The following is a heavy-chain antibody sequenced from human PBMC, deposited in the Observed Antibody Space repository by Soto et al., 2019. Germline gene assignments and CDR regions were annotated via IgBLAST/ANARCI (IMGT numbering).Heavy chain of an antibody. CDR3: ARGRGYVYGSNFYGLDV. D-gene: IGHD6-25*01. Sequence: SETLSLTCGVYRGSFSGFYWSWVRQTPGGGLEWIGEINHSGTTNYNPSFQNRVTISVDKSTNNFSLKMTSVTAADAAVYYCARGRGYVYGSNFYGLDVWGQGTTVTV. CDR2: INHSGTT. CDR1: RGSFSGFY. V-gene: IGHV4-34*01. J-gene: IGHJ6*02.